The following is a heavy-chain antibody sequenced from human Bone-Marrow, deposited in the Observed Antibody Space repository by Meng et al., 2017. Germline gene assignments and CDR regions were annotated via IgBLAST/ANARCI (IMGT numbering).Heavy chain of an antibody. D-gene: IGHD3-22*01. CDR1: GFTFSSYS. CDR2: ISYDGSNK. CDR3: ARSYYDSSGYRNFPFDAFDI. Sequence: SLKISYASSGFTFSSYSMNWVRQARGKGLEWVAVISYDGSNKYYADSVKGRFTISRDNSKNTLYLQMNSLRAEDTAVYYCARSYYDSSGYRNFPFDAFDIWGQGTMVTVSS. V-gene: IGHV3-30*03. J-gene: IGHJ3*02.